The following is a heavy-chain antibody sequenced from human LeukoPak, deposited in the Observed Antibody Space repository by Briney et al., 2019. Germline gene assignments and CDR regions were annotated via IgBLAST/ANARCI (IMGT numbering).Heavy chain of an antibody. CDR3: TRGWDH. V-gene: IGHV1-8*01. CDR1: GYTFTSHD. J-gene: IGHJ4*02. CDR2: INPDSGDA. Sequence: GASVKVSCKASGYTFTSHDINWVRPASGQGLEWMGYINPDSGDAGYAREFQGRLTVTRDNSITTAYMELDSLTAADTAVYYCTRGWDHWGLGTLVTVSS.